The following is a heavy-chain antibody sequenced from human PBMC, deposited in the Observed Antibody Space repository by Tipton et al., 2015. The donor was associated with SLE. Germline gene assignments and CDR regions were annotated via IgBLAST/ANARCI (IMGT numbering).Heavy chain of an antibody. V-gene: IGHV3-23*03. CDR1: GFTFSSYA. D-gene: IGHD6-6*01. CDR2: IYSGGST. CDR3: AKQGIAAQTDY. Sequence: SLRLSCAASGFTFSSYAMSWVRQAPGKGLEWVSVIYSGGSTYYADSVKGRITISRDNSKNTLYLQMNSLRAEDTAVYYCAKQGIAAQTDYWGQGTLVTVSS. J-gene: IGHJ4*02.